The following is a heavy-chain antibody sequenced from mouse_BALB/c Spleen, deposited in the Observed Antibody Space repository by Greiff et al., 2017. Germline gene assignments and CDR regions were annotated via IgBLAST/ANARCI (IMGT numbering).Heavy chain of an antibody. V-gene: IGHV2-9*02. CDR2: IWAGGST. D-gene: IGHD2-1*01. CDR1: GFSLTSYG. J-gene: IGHJ4*01. Sequence: VQRVESGPGLVAPSQSLSITCTVSGFSLTSYGVPWVRQPPGKGLEWLGVIWAGGSTNYNSALMSRLSISKDNSKSQVFLKMNSLQTDDTAMYYCARPYGNYVLYAMDYWGQGTSVTVSS. CDR3: ARPYGNYVLYAMDY.